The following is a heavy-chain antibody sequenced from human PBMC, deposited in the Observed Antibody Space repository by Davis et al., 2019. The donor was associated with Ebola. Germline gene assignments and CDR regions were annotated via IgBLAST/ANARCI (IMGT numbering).Heavy chain of an antibody. V-gene: IGHV1-69*13. CDR3: ARDFDGGNYYFDY. Sequence: SFKVSCKTSGGSFISHPISWLRQAPRQGLEWMGGIIPIYDTPHYAQKFQGRITITADASTSTAYMELSSLRSEDTATYSSARDFDGGNYYFDYWGPGTPVTVSS. J-gene: IGHJ4*02. D-gene: IGHD3-9*01. CDR1: GGSFISHP. CDR2: IIPIYDTP.